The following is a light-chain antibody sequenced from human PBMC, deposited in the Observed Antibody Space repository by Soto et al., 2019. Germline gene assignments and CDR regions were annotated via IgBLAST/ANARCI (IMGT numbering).Light chain of an antibody. CDR1: SSDVGGYNY. CDR2: EVS. CDR3: SSYTSSSTRV. Sequence: QSALTQPASVSGSPGQSITISCTGTSSDVGGYNYVSWCQQHPGKAPKLMIYEVSNRPSGVSNRFSGSKSGNTASLTISGRQAEDEADYYCSSYTSSSTRVFGGGTQLTVL. V-gene: IGLV2-14*01. J-gene: IGLJ3*02.